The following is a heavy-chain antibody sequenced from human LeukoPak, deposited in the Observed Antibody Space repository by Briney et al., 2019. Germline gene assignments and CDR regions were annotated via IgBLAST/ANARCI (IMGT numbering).Heavy chain of an antibody. Sequence: SETLSLTCTVSGASISNSYYWSWIRQPAGKGLEWIGRIYTSGSTNYNPSFKSRVTISVDTSNNQFSLKLSSVTAADTAVYYCARNVFSTSVLDSWGQGTLVTVSS. J-gene: IGHJ4*02. V-gene: IGHV4-4*07. D-gene: IGHD6-6*01. CDR1: GASISNSYY. CDR3: ARNVFSTSVLDS. CDR2: IYTSGST.